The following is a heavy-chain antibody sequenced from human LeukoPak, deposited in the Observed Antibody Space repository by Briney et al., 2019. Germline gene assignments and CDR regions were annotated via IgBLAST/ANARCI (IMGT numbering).Heavy chain of an antibody. Sequence: ASVKVSCRASGYTFSTYGITWVRQAPGQGLEWMGIINPSGGSTSYAQKFQGRVTMTRDTSTSTVYMELSSLRSEDTAVYYCARAYDSSGYLNWFDPWGQGTLVTVSS. CDR1: GYTFSTYG. J-gene: IGHJ5*02. D-gene: IGHD3-22*01. CDR2: INPSGGST. CDR3: ARAYDSSGYLNWFDP. V-gene: IGHV1-46*01.